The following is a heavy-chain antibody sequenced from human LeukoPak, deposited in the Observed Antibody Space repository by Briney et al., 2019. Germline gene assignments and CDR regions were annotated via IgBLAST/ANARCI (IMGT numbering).Heavy chain of an antibody. Sequence: GGSLRLSCAASGFTFNNYAMNWVRQAPGKGLEWVANIKQDGSEEYYVDSVKGLFTISRDNAKNSLYLQMNSLRAEDTAVYYWARDRSGWQPFDYWGQGTLVTVSS. CDR3: ARDRSGWQPFDY. V-gene: IGHV3-7*01. D-gene: IGHD6-19*01. CDR1: GFTFNNYA. CDR2: IKQDGSEE. J-gene: IGHJ4*02.